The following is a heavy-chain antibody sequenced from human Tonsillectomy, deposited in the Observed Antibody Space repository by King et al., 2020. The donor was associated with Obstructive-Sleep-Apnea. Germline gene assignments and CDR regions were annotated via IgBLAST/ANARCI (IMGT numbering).Heavy chain of an antibody. CDR2: ISSDGSTT. Sequence: VQLVESGGGVVQPGTSLRLSCGASGFTFSTYGMHWVREAPGKRLEWVAVISSDGSTTYYANSVMGRFTISRDNSKNTLYLQMNSLRADDTAVYYCAKDRVYSAGPGWGQGTLVTVSS. J-gene: IGHJ4*02. CDR1: GFTFSTYG. V-gene: IGHV3-30*18. D-gene: IGHD3-10*01. CDR3: AKDRVYSAGPG.